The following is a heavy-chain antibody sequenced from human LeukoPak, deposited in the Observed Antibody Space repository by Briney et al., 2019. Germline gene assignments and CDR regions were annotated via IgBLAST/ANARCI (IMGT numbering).Heavy chain of an antibody. V-gene: IGHV3-30*01. D-gene: IGHD2-2*01. CDR1: GFTFSSYA. CDR3: ARGGIVVVPAAIGFMFVY. J-gene: IGHJ4*02. Sequence: GGSLRLSCAASGFTFSSYAMHWVRQAPGKGLEWVAVISYGGSNKYYADSVKGRFTISRDNSKNTLYLQMNSLRAEDTAVYYCARGGIVVVPAAIGFMFVYWGQGTLVTVSS. CDR2: ISYGGSNK.